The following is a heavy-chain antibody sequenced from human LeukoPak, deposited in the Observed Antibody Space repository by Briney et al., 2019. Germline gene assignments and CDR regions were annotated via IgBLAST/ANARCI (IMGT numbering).Heavy chain of an antibody. D-gene: IGHD3-16*02. Sequence: ASVKVSCKVSGYTLTELSMHWVRQAPGKGLEWMGGFDPEDGETIYAQKFQGRVTMTEDTSTDTAYMELSSLRSEDTAVYCCATLMFGGVIEDYWGQGTLVTVSS. V-gene: IGHV1-24*01. CDR1: GYTLTELS. J-gene: IGHJ4*02. CDR2: FDPEDGET. CDR3: ATLMFGGVIEDY.